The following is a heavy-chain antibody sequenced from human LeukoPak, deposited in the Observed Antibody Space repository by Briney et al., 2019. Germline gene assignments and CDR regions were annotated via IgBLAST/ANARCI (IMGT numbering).Heavy chain of an antibody. CDR2: INAAGST. J-gene: IGHJ6*03. CDR1: GGSITTGPDY. CDR3: ARGGSFSFPRDYSFYYMDV. Sequence: SQTLSLTCTVSGGSITTGPDYWTWIRQPAGKGLEWIVCINAAGSTNYNPSLQSRVTISVDMSKNQFSVELKSVTAADSAVYFCARGGSFSFPRDYSFYYMDVWGKGTKVTVSS. V-gene: IGHV4-61*02. D-gene: IGHD2-15*01.